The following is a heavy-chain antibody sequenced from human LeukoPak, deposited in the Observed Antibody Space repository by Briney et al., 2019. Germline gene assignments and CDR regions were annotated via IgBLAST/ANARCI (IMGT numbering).Heavy chain of an antibody. CDR3: AKGLNYYGSNGFDY. J-gene: IGHJ4*02. CDR1: GFTFSNYA. Sequence: GGSLRLSCAASGFTFSNYAMSWVRQAPGKGLEWVSGISGSGGSSYYADSVKGRFTISRDNSKNTLYLQMYSLRAEDTAVYYCAKGLNYYGSNGFDYWGQGTLVTVSS. D-gene: IGHD3-22*01. CDR2: ISGSGGSS. V-gene: IGHV3-23*01.